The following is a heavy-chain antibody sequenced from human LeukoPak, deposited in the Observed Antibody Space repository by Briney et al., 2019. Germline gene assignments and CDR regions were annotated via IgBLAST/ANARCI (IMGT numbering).Heavy chain of an antibody. V-gene: IGHV1-2*02. CDR2: INPNSGGT. J-gene: IGHJ6*03. Sequence: ASVTVSCKASGYMFTGYYMHWVRQAPGQGLEWMGWINPNSGGTNYAQKFQGRVTMTRDTSISTAYMDLNRLRSDDTAVYYCARVVAVTGTPVYYMDVWGKGTTVTVSS. CDR3: ARVVAVTGTPVYYMDV. D-gene: IGHD6-19*01. CDR1: GYMFTGYY.